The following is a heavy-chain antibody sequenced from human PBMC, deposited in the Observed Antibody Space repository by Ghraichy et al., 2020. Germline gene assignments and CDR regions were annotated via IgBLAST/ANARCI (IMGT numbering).Heavy chain of an antibody. CDR1: GFTFSSFP. J-gene: IGHJ4*02. CDR2: ISYDGNNK. V-gene: IGHV3-30-3*01. CDR3: VRDRGYDFWSGYIY. Sequence: GGSLRLSCAASGFTFSSFPMHWVRQAPGKGLEWVALISYDGNNKYYADSVKGRFTISRDNSKKTLYLQMNSLRAEDTAVYYCVRDRGYDFWSGYIYWGQGTLVTVSS. D-gene: IGHD3-3*01.